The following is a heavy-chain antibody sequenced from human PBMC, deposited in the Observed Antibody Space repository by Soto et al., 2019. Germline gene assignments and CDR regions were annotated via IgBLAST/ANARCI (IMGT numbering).Heavy chain of an antibody. D-gene: IGHD5-12*01. Sequence: SETLSLTCTVSGGSISRYYWSWIRQPPGKGLEWIGYIDYSGNTNYNPSLKSRVTISVDRSKNQFSLKLSSVTAVDTAIYYCARWMYDSGYEGVFDIWGQGTMVTVSS. CDR3: ARWMYDSGYEGVFDI. CDR2: IDYSGNT. J-gene: IGHJ3*02. V-gene: IGHV4-59*08. CDR1: GGSISRYY.